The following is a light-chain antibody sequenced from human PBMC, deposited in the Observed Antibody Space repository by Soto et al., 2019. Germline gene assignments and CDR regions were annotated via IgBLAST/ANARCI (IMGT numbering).Light chain of an antibody. V-gene: IGLV2-14*03. Sequence: QSALTQPASVSGSPGQSITISCTGTSADVGAYDYVSWYQHHPGKGPKLMIFDVTIRPSGGSNRFSGCKSGNTASLPISGLQAEDEDEYHCSSYTTSGTPVFGGGTQLTVL. CDR3: SSYTTSGTPV. J-gene: IGLJ7*01. CDR1: SADVGAYDY. CDR2: DVT.